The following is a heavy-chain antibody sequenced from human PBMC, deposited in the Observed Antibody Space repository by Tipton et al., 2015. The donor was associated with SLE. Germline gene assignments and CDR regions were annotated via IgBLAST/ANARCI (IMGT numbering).Heavy chain of an antibody. Sequence: SLRLSCAASGFTFSRYAMSWVRQAPGKGLEWVSAIGTSGGSTNYADSVKGRFTISRDNSKKTLYLQMNSLRAEDTSMHYCARHEAGTLIYNLDLRGHGTLLTV. CDR3: ARHEAGTLIYNLDL. D-gene: IGHD6-13*01. V-gene: IGHV3-23*01. CDR2: IGTSGGST. CDR1: GFTFSRYA. J-gene: IGHJ4*01.